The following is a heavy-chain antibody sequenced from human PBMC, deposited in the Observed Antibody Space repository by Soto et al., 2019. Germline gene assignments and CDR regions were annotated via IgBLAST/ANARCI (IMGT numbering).Heavy chain of an antibody. CDR2: INPNSGGT. D-gene: IGHD1-26*01. V-gene: IGHV1-2*02. CDR3: ARDSMGSQGY. J-gene: IGHJ4*02. CDR1: GYTFTGYY. Sequence: QVQLVQSGAEVKKPGASVKVSCKASGYTFTGYYMHWVRQAPGQVLDWMGWINPNSGGTNYAQKFQVRVSMTRDTSISTAYREVSLLRSDDTAVYYCARDSMGSQGYWGKGTLVTVSS.